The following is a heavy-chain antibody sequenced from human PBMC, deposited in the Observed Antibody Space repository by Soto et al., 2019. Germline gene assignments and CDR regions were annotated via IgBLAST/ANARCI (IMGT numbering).Heavy chain of an antibody. D-gene: IGHD3-10*01. CDR1: GYTFIGYY. V-gene: IGHV1-2*04. Sequence: QVQLVQSGAEVKKTGASVKVSCKASGYTFIGYYIHWVRQAPGQGLEWMGWINPNSGGTNSAQRFQGWVTMTRDRSISTAYMELSRLKSADTAVYYCARVGGGLASLGYYGMDVWGQGTTVTVSS. CDR2: INPNSGGT. J-gene: IGHJ6*02. CDR3: ARVGGGLASLGYYGMDV.